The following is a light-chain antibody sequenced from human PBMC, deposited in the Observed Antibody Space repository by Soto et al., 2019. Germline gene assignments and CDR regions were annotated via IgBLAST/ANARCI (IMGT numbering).Light chain of an antibody. CDR3: QSADSRSTYV. CDR2: KDS. CDR1: ALAGQF. Sequence: SYELTQPPSVSVSPGQTARITCSGDALAGQFAYWYQQKPGQAPVLVMSKDSERPSGIPERFSGSSSGTTVSLTISGVQPEDEADYCCQSADSRSTYVFGPGTKLTVL. V-gene: IGLV3-25*02. J-gene: IGLJ1*01.